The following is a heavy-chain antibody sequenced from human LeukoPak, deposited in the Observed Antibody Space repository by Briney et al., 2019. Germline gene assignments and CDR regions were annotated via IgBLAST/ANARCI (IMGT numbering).Heavy chain of an antibody. CDR2: IYPGDSDT. D-gene: IGHD3-22*01. V-gene: IGHV5-51*01. CDR3: ARQFRDSSGYYSYYFDY. CDR1: GYSFTTYW. Sequence: GESLKISCKGSGYSFTTYWIGWVRQMPRRGLEWIGIIYPGDSDTRYSPSFQGQVTISADKSISTAYLQWSSLKASDTAMYYCARQFRDSSGYYSYYFDYWGQGTLVTVSS. J-gene: IGHJ4*02.